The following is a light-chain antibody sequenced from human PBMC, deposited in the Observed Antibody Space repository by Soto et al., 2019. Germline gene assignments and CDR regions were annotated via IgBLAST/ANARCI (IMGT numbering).Light chain of an antibody. V-gene: IGKV1-39*01. J-gene: IGKJ2*01. CDR1: QDIERY. Sequence: QMTQSPSSLSASIGDTITISCRASQDIERYLNWYQKKEGRAPQLLMFAAANLESGVPSRFRGSGSGTDFTLTISGLQPEDFATYYCQQTHSTIHSFGQGTKVDIK. CDR2: AAA. CDR3: QQTHSTIHS.